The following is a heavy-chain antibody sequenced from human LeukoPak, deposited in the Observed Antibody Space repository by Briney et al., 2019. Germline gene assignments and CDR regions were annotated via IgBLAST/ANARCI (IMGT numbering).Heavy chain of an antibody. D-gene: IGHD6-19*01. CDR2: ISWKSGSI. CDR3: AKDKGSGWSGIDY. J-gene: IGHJ4*02. V-gene: IGHV3-9*01. Sequence: GGSLRLSCAASGFTFDDYAMHWVRQTPGKGLEWVSGISWKSGSIGYADSVKGRFTISRDNAKNSLYLQMNSLRPEDTAFYYCAKDKGSGWSGIDYWGQGTLVTVSS. CDR1: GFTFDDYA.